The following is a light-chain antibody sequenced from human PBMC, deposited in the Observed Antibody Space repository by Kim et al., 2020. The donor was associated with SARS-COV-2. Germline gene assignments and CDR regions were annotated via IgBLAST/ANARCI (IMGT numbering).Light chain of an antibody. Sequence: LGQTVRITCQGDSLRSYYANWYQQKPGQAPLLVFYGKNNRPSGIPDRFSGSSSGNTASLTITGAQAEDEADYYCSSRDSSGDPLVVFGGGTQLTVL. CDR1: SLRSYY. J-gene: IGLJ3*02. CDR2: GKN. CDR3: SSRDSSGDPLVV. V-gene: IGLV3-19*01.